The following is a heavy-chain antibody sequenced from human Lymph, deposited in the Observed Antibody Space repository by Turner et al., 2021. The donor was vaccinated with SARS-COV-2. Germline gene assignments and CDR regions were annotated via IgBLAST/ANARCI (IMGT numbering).Heavy chain of an antibody. D-gene: IGHD3-10*01. Sequence: QVQLVESGGGVVQPGRSLRLSCAASGFTFSSYGMHWVRQAPGKGLEWVAVIWYDGSNKYYADSVKGRFTISRDNSKNTLYLQMNSLRAEDTAVYYCARDLRFGELPAADHWGQGTLVTVPS. CDR3: ARDLRFGELPAADH. CDR2: IWYDGSNK. V-gene: IGHV3-33*01. CDR1: GFTFSSYG. J-gene: IGHJ4*02.